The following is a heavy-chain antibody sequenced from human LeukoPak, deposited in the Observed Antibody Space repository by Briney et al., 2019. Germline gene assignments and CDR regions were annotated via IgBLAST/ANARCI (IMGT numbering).Heavy chain of an antibody. Sequence: AASVKVSCKASGYTFTSYYMHWVRQAPGQGLEWMGIINPSGGSTSYAQKFQGRVTMTRDTSTSTVYMELSSLRSEDTAVYYCARSPTYYYDSSGYHSYMDVWGKGTTVTVSS. CDR3: ARSPTYYYDSSGYHSYMDV. D-gene: IGHD3-22*01. CDR1: GYTFTSYY. V-gene: IGHV1-46*01. CDR2: INPSGGST. J-gene: IGHJ6*03.